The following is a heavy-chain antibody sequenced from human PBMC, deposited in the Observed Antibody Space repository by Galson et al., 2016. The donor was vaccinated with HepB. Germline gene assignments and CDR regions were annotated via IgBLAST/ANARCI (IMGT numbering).Heavy chain of an antibody. CDR2: INAGNGNT. CDR3: ARSYSGYDHFDY. CDR1: GYSFTRYT. D-gene: IGHD5-12*01. Sequence: SVKVSCKASGYSFTRYTIHWVRQAPGQRLEWMGWINAGNGNTKYSQKFQGRVTISRDTSASTAYMELSSLRSEDTTVYYCARSYSGYDHFDYWGQETLVTVSS. J-gene: IGHJ4*02. V-gene: IGHV1-3*01.